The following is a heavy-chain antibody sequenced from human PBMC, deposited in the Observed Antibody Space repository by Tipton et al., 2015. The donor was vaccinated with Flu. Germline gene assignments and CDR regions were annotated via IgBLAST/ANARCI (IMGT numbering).Heavy chain of an antibody. CDR2: IYTSGST. CDR1: GGSISSGSYY. Sequence: TLSLTCTVSGGSISSGSYYWSWIRQPAGKGLEWIGRIYTSGSTNYNPSLKSRVTISVDTSKNQFSLKLSSLTAADTAVYYCTRVSPPVGFWRGNDAFDIWGQGTVVTVSS. V-gene: IGHV4-61*02. J-gene: IGHJ3*02. D-gene: IGHD3-3*01. CDR3: TRVSPPVGFWRGNDAFDI.